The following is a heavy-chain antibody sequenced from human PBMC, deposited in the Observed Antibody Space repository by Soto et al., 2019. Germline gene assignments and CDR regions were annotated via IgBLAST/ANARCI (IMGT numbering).Heavy chain of an antibody. D-gene: IGHD3-10*01. CDR3: GARPGGGGY. CDR2: IYSGGYT. Sequence: EVQLVESGGGLIQPGGSLRLSCAVSGFTVSNNYMSWVRQAPGKGLEGVSVIYSGGYTAYGDSVKGRFTISRDNSKNNLVLQINSRGAAATAGFFWGARPGGGGYWGQGTLVTVSS. CDR1: GFTVSNNY. V-gene: IGHV3-53*01. J-gene: IGHJ4*02.